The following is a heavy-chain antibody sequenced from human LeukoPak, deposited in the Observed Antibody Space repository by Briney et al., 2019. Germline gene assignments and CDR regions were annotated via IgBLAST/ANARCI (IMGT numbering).Heavy chain of an antibody. CDR3: ASSYYYGSGSYGNWFDP. CDR1: VGSISRGDYY. J-gene: IGHJ5*02. D-gene: IGHD3-10*01. CDR2: IYYSGST. Sequence: SQTLSLTRTVSVGSISRGDYYWSWVRQPPGKGLGWIGYIYYSGSTYYNPSLKSRVTISVDTSKNQFSLNLSSVTAADTAVYYCASSYYYGSGSYGNWFDPWGQGTLVTVSS. V-gene: IGHV4-30-4*01.